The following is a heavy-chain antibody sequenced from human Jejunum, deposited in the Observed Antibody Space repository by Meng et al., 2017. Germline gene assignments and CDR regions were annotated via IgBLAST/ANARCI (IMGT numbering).Heavy chain of an antibody. CDR3: ARASVGNCGGDCYSPHWFDP. D-gene: IGHD2-21*02. CDR1: CCPTTSGAYS. CDR2: SYHTGSS. Sequence: QLQLQESGSGLVQPSLILSPTCVASCCPTTSGAYSWSWIRQPPGKGLEWIGHSYHTGSSNCNPSLESRVTISVDRSKNQFSLKLTSVTAADTAVYYCARASVGNCGGDCYSPHWFDPWGQGTLVTVSS. J-gene: IGHJ5*02. V-gene: IGHV4-30-2*01.